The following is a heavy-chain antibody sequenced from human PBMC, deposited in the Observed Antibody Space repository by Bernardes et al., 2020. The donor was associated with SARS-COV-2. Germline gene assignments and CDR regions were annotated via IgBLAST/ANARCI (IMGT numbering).Heavy chain of an antibody. V-gene: IGHV3-33*01. J-gene: IGHJ6*02. CDR2: IWSDGSTK. CDR3: AGEPNYYYYDGMDV. CDR1: GFTFSSYG. Sequence: AGSLTLSCAASGFTFSSYGMHWVRQAPGKGLEWVAVIWSDGSTKYYADSVKGRFTIPSDNSKNTLYLQMNSLRAEDTAVYYCAGEPNYYYYDGMDVWGQGTTVTVSS.